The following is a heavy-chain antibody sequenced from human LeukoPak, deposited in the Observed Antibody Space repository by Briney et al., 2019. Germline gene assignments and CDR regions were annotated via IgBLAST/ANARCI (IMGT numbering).Heavy chain of an antibody. CDR2: ISAYNGNT. CDR1: GYTFTSYG. J-gene: IGHJ4*02. D-gene: IGHD6-19*01. Sequence: ASVKVSCKASGYTFTSYGISWVRQAPGQGLEWMGWISAYNGNTNYAQKLQGRVTMTTDTSTSTAYMELRSLRSDDTAVYYCAVGGGVAVAGTRVDYWGQGTLATVSS. CDR3: AVGGGVAVAGTRVDY. V-gene: IGHV1-18*01.